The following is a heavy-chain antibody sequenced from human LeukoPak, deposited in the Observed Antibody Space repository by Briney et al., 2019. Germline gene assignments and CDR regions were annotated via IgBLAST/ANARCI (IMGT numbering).Heavy chain of an antibody. D-gene: IGHD5-12*01. CDR1: GGSISSSSYY. J-gene: IGHJ5*02. CDR3: ATNIVATTNWFDP. V-gene: IGHV4-39*01. CDR2: IYYSGGT. Sequence: SGTLSLTCTVSGGSISSSSYYWGWIRQPPGKGLEWIGSIYYSGGTYYNPSLKSRVTISVDTSKNQFSLKLSSVTAADTAVYYCATNIVATTNWFDPWGQGTLVTVSS.